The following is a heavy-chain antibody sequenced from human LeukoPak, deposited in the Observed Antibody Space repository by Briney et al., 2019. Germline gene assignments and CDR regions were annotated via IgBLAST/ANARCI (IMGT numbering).Heavy chain of an antibody. CDR1: GGSISSGGYY. V-gene: IGHV4-31*03. J-gene: IGHJ6*03. CDR3: ARWAVVVPAAPRPDYYYYYMDV. Sequence: SETLSLTCTVSGGSISSGGYYWSWIRQHPGKGLEWIGYIYYSGSTYYNPSLKSRVTISVDTSKNQFSLKLSSVTAADTAVYYCARWAVVVPAAPRPDYYYYYMDVWGKGTTVTVSS. D-gene: IGHD2-2*01. CDR2: IYYSGST.